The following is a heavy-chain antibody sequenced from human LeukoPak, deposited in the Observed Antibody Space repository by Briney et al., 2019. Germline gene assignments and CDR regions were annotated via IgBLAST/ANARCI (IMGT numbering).Heavy chain of an antibody. CDR3: ARDRGITTARGVPSWFDP. CDR1: GGSINSDTYY. D-gene: IGHD3-10*01. V-gene: IGHV4-61*02. CDR2: MYVTGSP. Sequence: SETLSLTCTVSGGSINSDTYYWTWIRQPAGKGLEWIGRMYVTGSPNYNPSLKSRVTMSIDTSKNQFSLKLNSVTAADTAGYYCARDRGITTARGVPSWFDPWGQGTLVTVSS. J-gene: IGHJ5*02.